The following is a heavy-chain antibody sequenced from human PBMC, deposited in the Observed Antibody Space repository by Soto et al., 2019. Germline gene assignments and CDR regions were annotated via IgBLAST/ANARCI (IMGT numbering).Heavy chain of an antibody. CDR2: IYRSGSS. V-gene: IGHV4-30-4*01. CDR3: ARSSPRGSGTWFDP. Sequence: SETLSLTCNVSGGSISSDDYYWSWIRQPPGKGLEWIGYIYRSGSSYYNPSLQSRVTISIDTSKNQLSLKLSSVTAADSAVYYCARSSPRGSGTWFDPWVQATLVTVSA. D-gene: IGHD3-10*01. CDR1: GGSISSDDYY. J-gene: IGHJ5*02.